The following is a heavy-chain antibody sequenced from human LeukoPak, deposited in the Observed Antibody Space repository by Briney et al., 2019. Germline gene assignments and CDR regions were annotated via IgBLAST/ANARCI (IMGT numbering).Heavy chain of an antibody. CDR3: ARATPGSAAAGPHIDY. CDR2: ISYDGSNK. J-gene: IGHJ4*02. D-gene: IGHD6-13*01. CDR1: GFTFSSYA. Sequence: PGRSLRLSCAASGFTFSSYAMHWVRQAPGKGLEWVAVISYDGSNKYYADSVKGRFTISRDNSKNTLYLQMNSLRAEDTAVYYCARATPGSAAAGPHIDYWGQGTLVTVSS. V-gene: IGHV3-30-3*01.